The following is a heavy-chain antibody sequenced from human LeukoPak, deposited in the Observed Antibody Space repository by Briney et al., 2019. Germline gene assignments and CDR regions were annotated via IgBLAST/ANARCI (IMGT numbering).Heavy chain of an antibody. J-gene: IGHJ4*02. CDR3: ARPRIALAATSYFDY. CDR2: ISYDGTNR. D-gene: IGHD6-13*01. V-gene: IGHV3-33*05. CDR1: GFIFSTHG. Sequence: PGRSLRLSCAASGFIFSTHGMHWVRQAPGKGLEWVTFISYDGTNRYYADSVNGRFTISRDNSKNTLSLQMNSLREEDTAIYYCARPRIALAATSYFDYWGQGTLVTVSS.